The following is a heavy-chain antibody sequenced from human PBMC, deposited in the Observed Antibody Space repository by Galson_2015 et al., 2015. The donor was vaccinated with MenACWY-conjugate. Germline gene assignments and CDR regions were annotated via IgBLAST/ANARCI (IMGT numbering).Heavy chain of an antibody. Sequence: SLRLSCAASGFTFSNYCMHWVRQAPGRGLECVSRICDGGISIKYEDSVRGRFTISRDDAENTLYLQMDSLRADDTAVYFCVRGSSGCSCMDIWGQGTPVTVSS. V-gene: IGHV3-74*03. CDR3: VRGSSGCSCMDI. CDR2: ICDGGISI. CDR1: GFTFSNYC. D-gene: IGHD6-19*01. J-gene: IGHJ6*02.